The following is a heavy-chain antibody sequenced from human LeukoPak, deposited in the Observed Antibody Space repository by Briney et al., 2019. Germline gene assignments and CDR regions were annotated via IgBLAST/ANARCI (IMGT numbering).Heavy chain of an antibody. CDR3: ARDISSSWDYYSMDV. V-gene: IGHV3-21*01. D-gene: IGHD6-13*01. CDR2: VSSSGRYI. Sequence: GGSLRLSCAASGCTFSSYSMNWVRQAPGKGLEWVSSVSSSGRYIYYADSVKGRFTISRDNARNSLYLQMNSLRAEDTAVYYCARDISSSWDYYSMDVWGQGTTVTASS. J-gene: IGHJ6*02. CDR1: GCTFSSYS.